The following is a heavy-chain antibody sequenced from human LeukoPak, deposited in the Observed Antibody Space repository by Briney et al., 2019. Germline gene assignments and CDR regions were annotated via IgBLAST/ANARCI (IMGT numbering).Heavy chain of an antibody. V-gene: IGHV1-2*06. Sequence: ASVKVSCKASGYTFTGYYMHWVRQAPGQGLEWMGRINPNSGGTNYAQKFQGRVTMTRDTSISTAYMELSRLRSDDTAVYYCAKKKVGKPGRDAWGKGPRSPSPQ. CDR3: AKKKVGKPGRDA. J-gene: IGHJ6*04. CDR2: INPNSGGT. CDR1: GYTFTGYY. D-gene: IGHD1-14*01.